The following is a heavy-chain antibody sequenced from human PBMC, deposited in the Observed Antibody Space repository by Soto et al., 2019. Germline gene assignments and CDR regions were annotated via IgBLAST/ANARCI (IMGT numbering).Heavy chain of an antibody. CDR1: GDSISGGASF. CDR3: AKLSCTSSTCYFPGWFDP. V-gene: IGHV4-31*03. D-gene: IGHD2-2*01. J-gene: IGHJ5*02. CDR2: VYYSGSS. Sequence: SETLSLTCTVSGDSISGGASFWSWIRQPPGKGLEWIANVYYSGSSYYNPSLKSRLTVSVDTAKNQFSLQLKSMTAADTAAYYCAKLSCTSSTCYFPGWFDPWGQGTLVTVS.